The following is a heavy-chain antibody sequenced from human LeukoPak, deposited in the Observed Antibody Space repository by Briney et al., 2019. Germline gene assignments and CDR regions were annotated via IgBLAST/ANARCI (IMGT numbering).Heavy chain of an antibody. V-gene: IGHV3-23*01. CDR3: ARDRVTAFGGGNWFDP. CDR2: ISGSGTIT. D-gene: IGHD3-16*01. Sequence: GGSLRLSCAASGFTFSNYAMNWVRQAPGKGLEWVSTISGSGTITHYADSVKGRFTVPRDNSKNTLSLQVNSLRAEDTAVYYCARDRVTAFGGGNWFDPWGQGTLVTVSS. J-gene: IGHJ5*02. CDR1: GFTFSNYA.